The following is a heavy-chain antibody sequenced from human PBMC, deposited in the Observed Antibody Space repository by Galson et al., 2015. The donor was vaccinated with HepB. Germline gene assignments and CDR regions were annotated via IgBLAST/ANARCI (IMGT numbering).Heavy chain of an antibody. J-gene: IGHJ2*01. CDR1: GYSIAGSYY. CDR2: IFHSGST. Sequence: ETLSLTCTVSGYSIAGSYYWGWIRQPPGKGLEWIGSIFHSGSTYYNPSLKSRVTMSIDMSKNQVTLKLHSVTAADTAVYFCARDHGSLSSPYFHLWGRGTLVTVSS. V-gene: IGHV4-38-2*02. CDR3: ARDHGSLSSPYFHL. D-gene: IGHD6-13*01.